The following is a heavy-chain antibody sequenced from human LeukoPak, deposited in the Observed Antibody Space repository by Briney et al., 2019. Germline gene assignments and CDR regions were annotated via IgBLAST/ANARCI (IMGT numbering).Heavy chain of an antibody. V-gene: IGHV1-69*04. CDR2: IIPILGIA. CDR3: ARWGIAAAGTGYYYYGMDV. J-gene: IGHJ6*02. Sequence: SVKVSCKASGGTFSSYAISWVRQAPGQGHELMGRIIPILGIANSAQKFQGRVTITADKPTSPAYMELSSLRSEDTAVYYGARWGIAAAGTGYYYYGMDVWGQGTTVTVSS. D-gene: IGHD6-13*01. CDR1: GGTFSSYA.